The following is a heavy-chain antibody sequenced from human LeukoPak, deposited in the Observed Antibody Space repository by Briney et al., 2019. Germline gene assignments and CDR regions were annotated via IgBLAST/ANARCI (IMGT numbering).Heavy chain of an antibody. Sequence: GGSLRLSCAASGFTFSDYYMSWIRQAPGKGLEWVLYISSSGSTIYYADSVKGRFTISRDNAKNSLYLQMNSLRAEDTAVYYCARAQPPLRYPAFDIWGQGTMVTVSS. V-gene: IGHV3-11*01. CDR3: ARAQPPLRYPAFDI. CDR1: GFTFSDYY. J-gene: IGHJ3*02. D-gene: IGHD3-9*01. CDR2: ISSSGSTI.